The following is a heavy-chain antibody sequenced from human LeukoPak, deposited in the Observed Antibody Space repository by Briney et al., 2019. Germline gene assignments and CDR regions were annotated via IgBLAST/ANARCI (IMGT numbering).Heavy chain of an antibody. D-gene: IGHD3-22*01. Sequence: GGSLRLSCAASGFTFSDYYMSWIRQAPGKGLEWVSYISSSGSTIYYADSMKGRFTISRDNAKNSLYLQMNSLRAEDTAVYYCARAQYGVITDAGFDYWGQGTLVTVSS. CDR1: GFTFSDYY. CDR2: ISSSGSTI. J-gene: IGHJ4*02. CDR3: ARAQYGVITDAGFDY. V-gene: IGHV3-11*01.